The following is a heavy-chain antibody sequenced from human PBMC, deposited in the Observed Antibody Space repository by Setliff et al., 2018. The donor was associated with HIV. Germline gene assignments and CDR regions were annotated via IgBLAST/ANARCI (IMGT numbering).Heavy chain of an antibody. CDR3: SSFGHGFDY. V-gene: IGHV4-30-4*02. D-gene: IGHD2-8*01. J-gene: IGHJ4*02. CDR1: YATISTADYY. CDR2: VSYTGTT. Sequence: SETLSLTCTASYATISTADYYWSWIRQPPGKGLEWIGFVSYTGTTHYNPSLKSRLTISIDTSENQFSLKTEDTAVYYCTRNQGSSFGHGFDYWGRGTLVTVSS.